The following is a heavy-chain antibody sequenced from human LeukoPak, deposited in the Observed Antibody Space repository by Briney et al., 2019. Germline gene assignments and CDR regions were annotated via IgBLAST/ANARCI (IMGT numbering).Heavy chain of an antibody. V-gene: IGHV1-2*06. Sequence: ASVKFSCKASGYTFTGYYMHWVRQAPGQGLDWMERINPNSGGTNYAQKFQGRVTMTRDTSISTAYMELSRLRSDDTAVYYCARSLPSWPASMYYFDYWGQGTLVTVSS. CDR2: INPNSGGT. J-gene: IGHJ4*02. CDR1: GYTFTGYY. CDR3: ARSLPSWPASMYYFDY. D-gene: IGHD2-2*01.